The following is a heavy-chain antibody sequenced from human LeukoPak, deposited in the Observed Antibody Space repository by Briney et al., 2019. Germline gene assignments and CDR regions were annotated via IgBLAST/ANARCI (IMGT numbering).Heavy chain of an antibody. V-gene: IGHV1-69*01. CDR3: ARRSAVPAAMRGIYYYGMDV. J-gene: IGHJ6*04. CDR1: GGTFSSYA. Sequence: GSSVKVSCKASGGTFSSYAISWVRQAPGQGLEWMGGIIPIFGTANYAQKSQGRVTITADESTSTAYMELSSLRSEDTAVYYCARRSAVPAAMRGIYYYGMDVWGKGTTVTVSS. D-gene: IGHD2-2*01. CDR2: IIPIFGTA.